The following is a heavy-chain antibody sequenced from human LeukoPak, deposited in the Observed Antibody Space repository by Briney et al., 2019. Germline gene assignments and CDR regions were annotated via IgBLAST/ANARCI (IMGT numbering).Heavy chain of an antibody. Sequence: VSGPTLVNPTQTLTLTCTLSGFSLSTSGMCVSWIRQPPGKALEWLARIDWDDDKFYSTSLRTRLTISKDTSKNQVVLTMTNMDPVDTATYYCARGLYCSGGSCYSAWGQGTLVTVSS. CDR2: IDWDDDK. D-gene: IGHD2-15*01. CDR3: ARGLYCSGGSCYSA. CDR1: GFSLSTSGMC. V-gene: IGHV2-70*17. J-gene: IGHJ5*02.